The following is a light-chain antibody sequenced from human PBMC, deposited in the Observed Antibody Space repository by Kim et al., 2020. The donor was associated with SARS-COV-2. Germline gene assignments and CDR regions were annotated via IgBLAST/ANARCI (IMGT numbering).Light chain of an antibody. CDR3: LQHSTYPIT. J-gene: IGKJ5*01. V-gene: IGKV1-17*01. CDR2: GAS. CDR1: QDIRND. Sequence: ASVGDRVTIACRASQDIRNDLGWYQQNPGRAPRRLIYGASSLQSGVPSRFSGSGSGTEFTLTISSVQPEDFATYFCLQHSTYPITFGQGTRLEIK.